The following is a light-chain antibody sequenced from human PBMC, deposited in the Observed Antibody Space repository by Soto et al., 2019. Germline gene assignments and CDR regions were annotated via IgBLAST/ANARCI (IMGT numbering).Light chain of an antibody. Sequence: DIQMTQSPSSLSASVGDRVTITCRASQGIANYLAWYQHKPGKVPNLLIYAASTLQSGVPSRFSGGGSGTDFNLTISRLQTEDVATYECQQRYSTTITFGQGTRLEIK. CDR2: AAS. V-gene: IGKV1-27*01. CDR3: QQRYSTTIT. J-gene: IGKJ5*01. CDR1: QGIANY.